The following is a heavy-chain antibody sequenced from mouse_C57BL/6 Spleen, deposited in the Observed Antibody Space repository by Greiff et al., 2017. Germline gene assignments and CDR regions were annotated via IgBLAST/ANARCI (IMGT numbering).Heavy chain of an antibody. Sequence: QVQLQQPGAELVKPGASVKLSCKASGYTFTSYWMHWVKQRPGQGLEWIGMIHPNSGSTNYNEKFKSKATLTVDKSSSTAYMQLSSLTSEDSAVYDCARAVTTVVATRAMDYWGQGTSVTVSS. V-gene: IGHV1-64*01. CDR1: GYTFTSYW. CDR2: IHPNSGST. J-gene: IGHJ4*01. CDR3: ARAVTTVVATRAMDY. D-gene: IGHD1-1*01.